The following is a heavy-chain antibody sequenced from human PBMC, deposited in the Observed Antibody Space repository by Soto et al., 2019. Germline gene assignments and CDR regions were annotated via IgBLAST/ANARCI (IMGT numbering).Heavy chain of an antibody. CDR2: ISYDGSNK. CDR3: EKVAYDSSGYSDY. J-gene: IGHJ4*02. Sequence: QVQLVESGGGVVQPGRSLRLSCAASGFTFSSYGMHWVRQAPGKGLEWVAVISYDGSNKYYADSVKGRFTISRDNSKNTLYLQMNSLRAADTAVYYCEKVAYDSSGYSDYWGQGTLVTVSS. D-gene: IGHD3-22*01. CDR1: GFTFSSYG. V-gene: IGHV3-30*18.